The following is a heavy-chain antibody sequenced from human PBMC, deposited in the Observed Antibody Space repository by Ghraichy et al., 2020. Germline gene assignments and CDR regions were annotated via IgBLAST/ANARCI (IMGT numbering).Heavy chain of an antibody. CDR2: ISAGGDKT. D-gene: IGHD4-17*01. J-gene: IGHJ3*02. Sequence: GSLRLSCVGSGFTFRRYAMSWVRQAPGRGLEWVSGISAGGDKTYYAESVKGRFTISRDNSKNTLFLQMNNLRTEDTALYYCGKDPNGDYVGGFDMWGQGTTVTVSS. CDR1: GFTFRRYA. CDR3: GKDPNGDYVGGFDM. V-gene: IGHV3-23*01.